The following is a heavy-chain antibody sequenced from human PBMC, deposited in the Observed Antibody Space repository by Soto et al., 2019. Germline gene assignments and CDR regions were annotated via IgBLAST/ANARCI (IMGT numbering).Heavy chain of an antibody. CDR2: IIDSGGST. CDR1: GFTFSSCA. V-gene: IGHV3-23*01. CDR3: AKGRSYYYYYGVDV. J-gene: IGHJ6*02. Sequence: PGGSLRLSCAASGFTFSSCAMGWVRQAPGKGLEWVSDIIDSGGSTYYADSVKGRSTISRDNSKSTLYLQMNSLRAEDTALYYSAKGRSYYYYYGVDVWGQGTTVTVSS.